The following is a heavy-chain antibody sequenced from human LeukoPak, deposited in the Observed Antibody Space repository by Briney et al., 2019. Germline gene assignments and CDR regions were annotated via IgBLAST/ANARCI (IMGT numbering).Heavy chain of an antibody. V-gene: IGHV1-69*13. D-gene: IGHD3-10*01. CDR3: ASMVRGVIDFDY. Sequence: ASVKVSCKASGGTFSSYAISWVRQAPGQGLEWMGGIIPIFGTANYAQKFQGRVTITADESTSTAYMELSSLRSEDTAVYYCASMVRGVIDFDYWGQGTLVTVSS. J-gene: IGHJ4*02. CDR1: GGTFSSYA. CDR2: IIPIFGTA.